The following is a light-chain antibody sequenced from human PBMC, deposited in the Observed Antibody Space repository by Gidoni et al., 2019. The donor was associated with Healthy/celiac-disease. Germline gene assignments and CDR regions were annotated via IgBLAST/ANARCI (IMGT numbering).Light chain of an antibody. CDR3: QSYDSSLSGVV. J-gene: IGLJ2*01. CDR1: SSNIGAGYD. Sequence: QSVLTQPPSVSGPPGQRVTISCTGSSSNIGAGYDVPWYQQLPGTAPKLLIYGNSNRPSGVPDRFSGSKSGTSASLAITGLQAEDEADYYCQSYDSSLSGVVFGGGTKLTVL. V-gene: IGLV1-40*01. CDR2: GNS.